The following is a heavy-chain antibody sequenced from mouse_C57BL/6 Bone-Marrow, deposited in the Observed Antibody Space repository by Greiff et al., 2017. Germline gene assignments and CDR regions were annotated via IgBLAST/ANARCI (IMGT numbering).Heavy chain of an antibody. CDR2: IDPEDGET. Sequence: EVQLQQSGAELVKPGASVKLSCTASGFNIKDYYMHWVKQRTEQGLEWIGRIDPEDGETKYDPKFQGKATITADTSSNKAYLQLSSLTSEDTAVYYCARSRQLRLSFAYWGQGTLVTVSA. D-gene: IGHD3-2*02. CDR3: ARSRQLRLSFAY. J-gene: IGHJ3*01. V-gene: IGHV14-2*01. CDR1: GFNIKDYY.